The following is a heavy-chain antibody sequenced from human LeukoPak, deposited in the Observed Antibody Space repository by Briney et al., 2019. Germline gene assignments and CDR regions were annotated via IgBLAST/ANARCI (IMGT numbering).Heavy chain of an antibody. V-gene: IGHV3-21*01. CDR3: ASTGYSSGWPDY. CDR2: ISSSSSYI. D-gene: IGHD6-19*01. CDR1: GFTFSSYS. Sequence: PGGSLRLSCAASGFTFSSYSMNWVRQVPGKGLEWVSSISSSSSYIYYADSVKGRFTISRDNAKNSLYLQMNSLRAEDTAVYYCASTGYSSGWPDYWGQGTLVTVSS. J-gene: IGHJ4*02.